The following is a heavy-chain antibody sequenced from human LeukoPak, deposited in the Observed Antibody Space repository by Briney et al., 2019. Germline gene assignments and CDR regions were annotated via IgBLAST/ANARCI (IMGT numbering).Heavy chain of an antibody. CDR1: TFTFSTYW. Sequence: PEGSLRLSCAASTFTFSTYWMKWVRQVPGKGLVCLSRISNDGRSTSYADSVKGRFTISRDNAKNTLYLQMNSLRAEDTAVYYCAREDSTTVTFYFDYWGLGPMVAVSS. D-gene: IGHD4-11*01. V-gene: IGHV3-74*01. J-gene: IGHJ4*02. CDR3: AREDSTTVTFYFDY. CDR2: ISNDGRST.